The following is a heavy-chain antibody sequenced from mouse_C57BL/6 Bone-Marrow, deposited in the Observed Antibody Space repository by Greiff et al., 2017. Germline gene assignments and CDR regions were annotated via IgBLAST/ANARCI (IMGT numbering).Heavy chain of an antibody. J-gene: IGHJ3*01. CDR3: KRGRAIYDGYYPFAY. D-gene: IGHD2-3*01. Sequence: VQLQQSGAELVRPGASVTLSCKASGYTFTDYEMHWVKQTPVHGLEWIGAIDPETGGTAYNQKFKGKAILTADKSSSTAYMELRSLTSEDSAVYYCKRGRAIYDGYYPFAYWGQGTLVTVSA. CDR2: IDPETGGT. V-gene: IGHV1-15*01. CDR1: GYTFTDYE.